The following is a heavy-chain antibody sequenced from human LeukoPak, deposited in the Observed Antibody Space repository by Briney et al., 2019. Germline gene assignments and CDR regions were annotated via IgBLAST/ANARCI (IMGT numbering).Heavy chain of an antibody. J-gene: IGHJ4*02. CDR2: ISSSGGST. D-gene: IGHD3-22*01. Sequence: GGSLRLSCAASGFTFSSYAMSWVRQAPGKGLEWVSAISSSGGSTYYADSVKGRFTISRDNSKNTLYLQMNSLRAEDTAVYYCAKNRGYDSNGYYFWTGAFDYWGQGTLVTVSS. CDR3: AKNRGYDSNGYYFWTGAFDY. V-gene: IGHV3-23*01. CDR1: GFTFSSYA.